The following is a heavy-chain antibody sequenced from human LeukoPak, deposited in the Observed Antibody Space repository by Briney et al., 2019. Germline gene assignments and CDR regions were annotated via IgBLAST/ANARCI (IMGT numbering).Heavy chain of an antibody. CDR1: GGSISSYNYY. J-gene: IGHJ6*03. CDR2: IYYSGST. V-gene: IGHV4-39*01. CDR3: ASYYYYYYYMDV. Sequence: PSETLSLTCTVSGGSISSYNYYWGWIRQPPGKGLEWIGSIYYSGSTYYNPSLKSRVTISVDTSKNQFSLKLSSVTAADTAVCYCASYYYYYYYMDVWGKGTTVTVSS.